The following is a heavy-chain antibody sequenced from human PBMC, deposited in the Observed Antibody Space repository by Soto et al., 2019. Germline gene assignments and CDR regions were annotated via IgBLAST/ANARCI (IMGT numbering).Heavy chain of an antibody. CDR2: IIPIFGTA. D-gene: IGHD5-12*01. V-gene: IGHV1-69*12. CDR1: GGTFSSYA. CDR3: ARGREGGGFNQVLDY. J-gene: IGHJ4*02. Sequence: QVQLVQSGAEVKKPGSSVKVSCKASGGTFSSYAISWVRQAPGQGLEWMGGIIPIFGTANYAQKFQGRVTLTADGSTSTAYTELSSLRSEDTAVYYCARGREGGGFNQVLDYWGQGTLVTVSA.